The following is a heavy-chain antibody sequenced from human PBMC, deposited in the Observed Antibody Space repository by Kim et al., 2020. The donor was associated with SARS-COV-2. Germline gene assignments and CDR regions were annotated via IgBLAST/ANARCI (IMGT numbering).Heavy chain of an antibody. J-gene: IGHJ6*02. V-gene: IGHV1-8*01. Sequence: ASVKVSCKASGYTFTSYDINWVRQATGQGLEWMGWMNPNSGNTGYAQKFQGRVTMTRNTSISTAYMELSSLRSEDTAVYYCARSPAEYYYYYGMDVWGQGTTVTVSS. CDR3: ARSPAEYYYYYGMDV. CDR2: MNPNSGNT. CDR1: GYTFTSYD.